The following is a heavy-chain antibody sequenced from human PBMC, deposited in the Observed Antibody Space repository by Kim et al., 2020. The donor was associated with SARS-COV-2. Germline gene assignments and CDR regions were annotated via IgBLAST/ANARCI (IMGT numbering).Heavy chain of an antibody. CDR1: GFTFSSYS. CDR2: ISSSSSTI. CDR3: ARDPAGGIVVVPAAIDLDY. J-gene: IGHJ4*02. V-gene: IGHV3-48*02. Sequence: GGSLRLSCAASGFTFSSYSMNWVRQAPGKGLEWVSYISSSSSTIYYADSVKGRFTISRDNAKNSLYLQMNSLRDEDTAVYYCARDPAGGIVVVPAAIDLDYWGQGTLVTVSS. D-gene: IGHD2-2*01.